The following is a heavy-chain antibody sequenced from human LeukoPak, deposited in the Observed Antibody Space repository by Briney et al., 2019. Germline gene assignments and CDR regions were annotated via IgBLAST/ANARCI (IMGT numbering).Heavy chain of an antibody. J-gene: IGHJ4*02. Sequence: GGSLRLSCAASGFTFSSYWMSWVRQAPGKGLEWVANIKQDGSEKYYVDSVKGRFTISRDNAKNSLYLQMNSLRAEDTAEYYCAIIPDSAAYDYWGQGTLVTVSS. CDR1: GFTFSSYW. D-gene: IGHD6-13*01. CDR3: AIIPDSAAYDY. CDR2: IKQDGSEK. V-gene: IGHV3-7*01.